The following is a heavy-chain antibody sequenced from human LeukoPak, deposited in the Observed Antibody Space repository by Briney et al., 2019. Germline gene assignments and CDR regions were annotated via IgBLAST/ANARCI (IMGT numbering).Heavy chain of an antibody. CDR1: GFTFSSYA. Sequence: GGSLRLPCAASGFTFSSYAMSWVRQAPGKGLEWVSAISGGGGSTYYADSVKGRFTISRDNSKNTLYQQMNSLRAEDTAVYYCAKDTMVRGVVAFDIWGQGTMVTVSS. V-gene: IGHV3-23*01. CDR3: AKDTMVRGVVAFDI. J-gene: IGHJ3*02. D-gene: IGHD3-10*01. CDR2: ISGGGGST.